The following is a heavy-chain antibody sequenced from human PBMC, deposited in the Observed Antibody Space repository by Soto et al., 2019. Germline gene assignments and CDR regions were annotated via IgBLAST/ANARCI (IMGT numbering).Heavy chain of an antibody. V-gene: IGHV1-18*01. CDR2: ISAYNGNT. CDR1: GYTFTSYG. J-gene: IGHJ4*02. CDR3: ARATQYDFWSGYSPDS. D-gene: IGHD3-3*01. Sequence: QVQLVQSGAEVKKPGASVKVSCKASGYTFTSYGISWVRQAPGQGLEWMGWISAYNGNTNYAQKLQGRVTMTTDTATSTAYMELRSLRSDDTAVYYCARATQYDFWSGYSPDSWGQGTLVTVSS.